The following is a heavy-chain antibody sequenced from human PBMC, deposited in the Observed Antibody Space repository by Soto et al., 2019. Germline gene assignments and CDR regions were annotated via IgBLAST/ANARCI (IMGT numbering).Heavy chain of an antibody. CDR1: GGSISSISYY. CDR3: ARVDIAVVPSTTFDY. J-gene: IGHJ4*02. D-gene: IGHD2-2*01. V-gene: IGHV4-39*01. Sequence: QLQLQESGPGLVKPSETLSLTCTVSGGSISSISYYWGWIRQPPGKGLEWIGSIKYSGHTFYNPSLKRRVTLAFDTSKYQFSLRLSTVTAAETAVYYCARVDIAVVPSTTFDYWGQGTLVTVSS. CDR2: IKYSGHT.